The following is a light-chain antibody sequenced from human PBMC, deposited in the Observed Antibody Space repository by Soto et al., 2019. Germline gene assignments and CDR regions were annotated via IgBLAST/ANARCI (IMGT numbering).Light chain of an antibody. CDR1: QSVSSN. CDR3: QQYNNWPET. V-gene: IGKV3-15*01. J-gene: IGKJ1*01. Sequence: EIVMTQSPATLSVSPGERATLSCRASQSVSSNLAWYQQKPGQATRLLIYGAYTRDTGIPARFSGSRSGTKFILTISSLQSEDFAVYYCQQYNNWPETFGQGTK. CDR2: GAY.